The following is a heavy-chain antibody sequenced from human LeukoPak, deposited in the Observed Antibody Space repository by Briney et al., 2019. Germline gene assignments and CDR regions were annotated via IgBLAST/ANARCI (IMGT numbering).Heavy chain of an antibody. CDR1: GGSISSNF. D-gene: IGHD6-19*01. CDR2: IYYSVST. Sequence: SETLSLTCTLSGGSISSNFRSWIRQPPGKGLEWIGYIYYSVSTNYNPSLKSRVTISVDTSKNQFFLTLSSVTAADTAVYYCARPYTNGWYGALDFWGQGTMVTVSS. J-gene: IGHJ3*01. CDR3: ARPYTNGWYGALDF. V-gene: IGHV4-59*08.